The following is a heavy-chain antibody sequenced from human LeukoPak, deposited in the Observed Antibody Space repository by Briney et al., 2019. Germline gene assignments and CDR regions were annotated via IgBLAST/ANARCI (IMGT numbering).Heavy chain of an antibody. Sequence: SETLSLTCTVSGGSISSSGYCWGWIRHPPGKGLECIGIIYYSGSTYYNPSLKRRVTISVDTPKNHCSLKLSPVTADTTHSDYGVRWPGYGSGSGLNWGQGTLVTVSS. V-gene: IGHV4-39*02. CDR1: GGSISSSGYC. J-gene: IGHJ4*02. CDR3: VRWPGYGSGSGLN. D-gene: IGHD3-10*01. CDR2: IYYSGST.